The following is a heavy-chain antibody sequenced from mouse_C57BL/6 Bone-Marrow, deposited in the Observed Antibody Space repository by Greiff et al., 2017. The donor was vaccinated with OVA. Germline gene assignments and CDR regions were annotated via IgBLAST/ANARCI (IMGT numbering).Heavy chain of an antibody. D-gene: IGHD2-4*01. CDR2: IYPSDSET. V-gene: IGHV1-61*01. CDR3: AREGYYDYDGYFDV. J-gene: IGHJ1*03. CDR1: GYTFTSYW. Sequence: VQLQQPGAELVRPGSSVKLSCKASGYTFTSYWMDWVKQRPGQGLEWIGNIYPSDSETHYNQKFKDKATLTVDKSSSTAYMQLSSLTSEDSAVYYCAREGYYDYDGYFDVWGTGTTGTVSS.